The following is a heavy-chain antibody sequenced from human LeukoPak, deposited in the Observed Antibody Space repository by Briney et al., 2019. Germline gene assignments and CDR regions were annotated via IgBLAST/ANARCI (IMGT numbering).Heavy chain of an antibody. CDR1: GYTFTSYD. V-gene: IGHV1-8*01. CDR2: MNPNSGNT. D-gene: IGHD2-2*01. J-gene: IGHJ2*01. CDR3: ARGPLVPAAHYWYFDL. Sequence: RASVKVSCKASGYTFTSYDINWVRQATGQGLEWMGWMNPNSGNTGYAQKFQGRVTITRNTSISTAYMELSSLRSEDTAVYYCARGPLVPAAHYWYFDLWGRGTLVTVSS.